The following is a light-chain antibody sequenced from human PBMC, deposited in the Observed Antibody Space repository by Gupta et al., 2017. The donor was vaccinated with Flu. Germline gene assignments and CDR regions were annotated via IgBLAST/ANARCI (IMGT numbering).Light chain of an antibody. CDR3: PSFDNTLDSVV. J-gene: IGLJ2*01. Sequence: QSVLTQPPSVSGAPGERVTISCTGSSSNIGAGHNVHWYQHLPGAAPKLLIYTNNNRPSGVPDRFSGSKSGTSASLAISGLQAEDEADYYCPSFDNTLDSVVFGGGTKLTVL. CDR1: SSNIGAGHN. CDR2: TNN. V-gene: IGLV1-40*01.